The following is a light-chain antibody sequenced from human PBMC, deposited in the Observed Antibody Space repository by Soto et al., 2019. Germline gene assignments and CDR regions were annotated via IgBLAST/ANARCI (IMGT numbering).Light chain of an antibody. CDR1: QSVSKNY. CDR2: GAS. V-gene: IGKV3-20*01. CDR3: QQYGSSGT. J-gene: IGKJ1*01. Sequence: EILLTQYPGTLSLSPGERATLSCRASQSVSKNYLAWYQQKPGQAPRLLIYGASNRATGIPDRLSGSGSGTEFTLTISRMEPEDFAVYYCQQYGSSGTFGHGTKVDIK.